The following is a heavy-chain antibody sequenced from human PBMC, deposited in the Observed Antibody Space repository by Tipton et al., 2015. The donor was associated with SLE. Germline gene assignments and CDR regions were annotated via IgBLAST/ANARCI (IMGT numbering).Heavy chain of an antibody. J-gene: IGHJ4*02. CDR3: AKGRRTGTTDGNFYY. CDR1: GFTFSSYG. V-gene: IGHV3-30*18. D-gene: IGHD1-7*01. Sequence: RSLRLSCAASGFTFSSYGMHWVRQAPGKGLEWVAVISYDGSNKYYADSVKGRFTISRDNSKNTLYLQMNSLRAEDTAVYYCAKGRRTGTTDGNFYYWGQGTLVTVSS. CDR2: ISYDGSNK.